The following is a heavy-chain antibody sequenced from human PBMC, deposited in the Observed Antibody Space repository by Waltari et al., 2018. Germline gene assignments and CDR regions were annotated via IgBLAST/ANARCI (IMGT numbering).Heavy chain of an antibody. V-gene: IGHV3-66*01. D-gene: IGHD6-6*01. CDR1: GFPVPSTY. Sequence: EGQLVESGGGWVKPGGSLRRSCPASGFPVPSTYINGVRQAPGKGLEWVSTIYSSATTFYADSVKGRFTISRDNSKNLLFLQMDDLRVNDTAVYYCARGGQIVRPRPLDLWGPGTLVTVSS. CDR2: IYSSATT. J-gene: IGHJ3*01. CDR3: ARGGQIVRPRPLDL.